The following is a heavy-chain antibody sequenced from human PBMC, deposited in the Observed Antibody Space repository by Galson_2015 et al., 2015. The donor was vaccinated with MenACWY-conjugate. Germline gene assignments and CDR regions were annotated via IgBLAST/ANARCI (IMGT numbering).Heavy chain of an antibody. V-gene: IGHV3-7*03. CDR1: GFSFSGSW. J-gene: IGHJ3*02. CDR2: ITQDASEK. D-gene: IGHD4-17*01. CDR3: ARGPRYGAFGI. Sequence: SLRLSCAASGFSFSGSWMSWVRQAPGKGLEWVANITQDASEKYYVDSVKGRFALSRDHAKPSLYLHMNSLGAEDTAVYYCARGPRYGAFGIWGQGTMVTVSS.